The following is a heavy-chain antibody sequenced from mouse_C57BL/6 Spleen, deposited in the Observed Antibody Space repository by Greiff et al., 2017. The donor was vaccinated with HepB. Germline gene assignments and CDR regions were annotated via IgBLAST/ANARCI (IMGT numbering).Heavy chain of an antibody. D-gene: IGHD1-1*01. Sequence: QVQLKESGPGLVQPSQSLSITCTVSGFSLTSYGVHWVRQSPGKGLEWLGVIWRGGSTDYNAAFMSRLSITKDNSKSQVFFKMNSLQADDTDIYYCAKNPTTVVANYYAMDYWGQGTSVTVSS. V-gene: IGHV2-5*01. CDR2: IWRGGST. CDR1: GFSLTSYG. CDR3: AKNPTTVVANYYAMDY. J-gene: IGHJ4*01.